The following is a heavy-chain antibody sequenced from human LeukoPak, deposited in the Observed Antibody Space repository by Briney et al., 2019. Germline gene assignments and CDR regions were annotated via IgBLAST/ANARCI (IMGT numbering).Heavy chain of an antibody. V-gene: IGHV1-2*02. J-gene: IGHJ6*02. CDR2: INPNSGGT. Sequence: ASVKVSCKASGYTFSSYDINWVRQAPGQGLEWMGWINPNSGGTNYAQKFQGRVTMTRDTSISTAYMELSRLRSDDTAVYYCARTTVTTSYYYGMDVWGQGTTVTVSS. D-gene: IGHD4-17*01. CDR1: GYTFSSYD. CDR3: ARTTVTTSYYYGMDV.